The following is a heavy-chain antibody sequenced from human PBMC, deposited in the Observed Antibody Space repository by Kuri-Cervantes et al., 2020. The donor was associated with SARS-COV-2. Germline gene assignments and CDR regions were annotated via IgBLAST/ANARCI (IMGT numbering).Heavy chain of an antibody. Sequence: LRLSCAVSGGSISSGGYSWSWIRQPPGKGLEWIGYIYHSGSTNYNPSLKSRVTISVDTSKNQFSLKLSSVTAADTAVYYCARGRTRIVVVIPNREAARFDYWGQGTLVTVSS. CDR2: IYHSGST. V-gene: IGHV4-30-2*01. CDR1: GGSISSGGYS. CDR3: ARGRTRIVVVIPNREAARFDY. J-gene: IGHJ4*02. D-gene: IGHD3-22*01.